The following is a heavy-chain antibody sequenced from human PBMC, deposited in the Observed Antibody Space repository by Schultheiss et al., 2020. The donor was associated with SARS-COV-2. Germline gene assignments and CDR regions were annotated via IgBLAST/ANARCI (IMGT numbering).Heavy chain of an antibody. CDR2: IDWDDGK. CDR3: ARRTEVLNAFDI. J-gene: IGHJ3*02. D-gene: IGHD1-1*01. V-gene: IGHV2-70*01. Sequence: SGPTLVKPSQTLTLTCTFSGFSLNTIGMCLSWIRQPPGRALEWLALIDWDDGKYYSTSLKTRLTISKDTSKTQVVLTMANMDPVDTATYYCARRTEVLNAFDIWGQGTMVTVSS. CDR1: GFSLNTIGMC.